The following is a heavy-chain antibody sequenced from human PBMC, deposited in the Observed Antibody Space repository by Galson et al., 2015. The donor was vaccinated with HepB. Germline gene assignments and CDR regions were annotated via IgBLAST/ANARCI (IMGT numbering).Heavy chain of an antibody. V-gene: IGHV3-48*01. D-gene: IGHD1-7*01. Sequence: SLRLSCADSGFTFSSSSMTWVRQAPGKGLEWVSYISSSSSNIYYADSVKGRFTISRDNAKNSLYLQMNSLRAEDTAVYYCARLRTSAFDYWGPGTLVTVSS. CDR3: ARLRTSAFDY. CDR1: GFTFSSSS. J-gene: IGHJ4*02. CDR2: ISSSSSNI.